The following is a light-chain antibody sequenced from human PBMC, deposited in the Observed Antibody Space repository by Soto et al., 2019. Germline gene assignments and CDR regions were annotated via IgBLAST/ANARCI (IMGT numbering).Light chain of an antibody. V-gene: IGLV4-60*03. J-gene: IGLJ2*01. CDR3: ETWDNDTRV. CDR2: VEASGTY. CDR1: SDHNNYI. Sequence: QPVLTQSSSASASLGSSVKLTCTLSSDHNNYIIAWHQQHPGKAPRFLMTVEASGTYNKGSGIPDRFSGSSSWADRYLTIAIRQSEDEAQYYGETWDNDTRVFGGVTKLTVL.